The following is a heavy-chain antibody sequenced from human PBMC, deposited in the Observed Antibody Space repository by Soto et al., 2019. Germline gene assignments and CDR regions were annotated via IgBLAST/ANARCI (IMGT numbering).Heavy chain of an antibody. J-gene: IGHJ4*02. D-gene: IGHD5-18*01. CDR2: ISSSGGST. CDR3: AKDGLGAYSYGSYYFDY. CDR1: GFTFSSYA. V-gene: IGHV3-23*01. Sequence: EVQLLESGGGLVQPGGSLRLSCAASGFTFSSYAMSWVRQAPGKGLEWVSTISSSGGSTYYADSVKGRFTISRGNSKNTLYLQMNSLRAEDTAVYYCAKDGLGAYSYGSYYFDYWGQGTLVSVSS.